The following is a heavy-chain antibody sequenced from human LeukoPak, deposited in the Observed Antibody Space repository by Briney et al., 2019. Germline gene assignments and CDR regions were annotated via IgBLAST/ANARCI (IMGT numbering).Heavy chain of an antibody. D-gene: IGHD3-3*01. CDR3: ASSYYDFWSGSIPNYFDY. Sequence: PSETLSLTCTVSGGSISSSSYYWGWIRQPPGKGLEWIGSIYYSGSTYYNPSLKSRVTISVDTSKNQFSLKLSSVTAADTAVYYCASSYYDFWSGSIPNYFDYWGQGTLVTVSS. CDR1: GGSISSSSYY. CDR2: IYYSGST. V-gene: IGHV4-39*07. J-gene: IGHJ4*02.